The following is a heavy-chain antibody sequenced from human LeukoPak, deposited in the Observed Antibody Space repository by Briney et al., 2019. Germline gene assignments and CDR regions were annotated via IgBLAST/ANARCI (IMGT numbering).Heavy chain of an antibody. CDR3: ARQPQGLLGFGELLNWFDP. V-gene: IGHV5-10-1*01. Sequence: GESLKISCKGSGYSLTSYSISWVRPMPGKGLEWMGRIDPSDSYTNYSPSFQGHLTISADKSISTAYLQWSSLKASDTAMYYCARQPQGLLGFGELLNWFDPWGQGTLVTVSS. D-gene: IGHD3-10*01. CDR1: GYSLTSYS. CDR2: IDPSDSYT. J-gene: IGHJ5*02.